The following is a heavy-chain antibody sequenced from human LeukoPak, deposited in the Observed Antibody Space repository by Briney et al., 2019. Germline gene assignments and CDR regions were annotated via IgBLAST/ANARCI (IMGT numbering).Heavy chain of an antibody. CDR2: VDPEDGET. CDR3: ATVPHPYQLPLQAGHGAFDI. CDR1: GYTFTDYY. Sequence: GASVKVSCKASGYTFTDYYMHWVQQAPGKGLEWMGRVDPEDGETIYAEKFQGRVTITADTSTDTAYMELSSLRSEDTAVYYCATVPHPYQLPLQAGHGAFDIWGQGTMVTVSS. D-gene: IGHD2-2*01. J-gene: IGHJ3*02. V-gene: IGHV1-69-2*01.